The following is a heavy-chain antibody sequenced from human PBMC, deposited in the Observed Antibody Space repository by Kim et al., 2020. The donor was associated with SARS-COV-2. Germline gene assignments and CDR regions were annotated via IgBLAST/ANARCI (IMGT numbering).Heavy chain of an antibody. CDR3: ARQRDYYYYMDV. Sequence: NYNPSLKSRVTISVDTSKNQFSLKLSSVTAADTAVYYCARQRDYYYYMDVWGKGTTVTVSS. J-gene: IGHJ6*03. V-gene: IGHV4-59*08.